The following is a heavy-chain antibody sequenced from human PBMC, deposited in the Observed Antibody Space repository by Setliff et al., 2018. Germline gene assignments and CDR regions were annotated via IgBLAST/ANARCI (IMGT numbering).Heavy chain of an antibody. Sequence: SETLSLTCTVSGQFVITYWAWIRQSPGKGLEWLGTVYYDGTTYYNPSFKSRVTISVDTSKNQFSLQLTSVTAADTAVYYCRLWSHNYHDDYWGQGTLVTVSS. CDR2: VYYDGTT. J-gene: IGHJ4*02. CDR1: GQFVITY. V-gene: IGHV4-38-2*02. D-gene: IGHD3-16*01. CDR3: RLWSHNYHDDY.